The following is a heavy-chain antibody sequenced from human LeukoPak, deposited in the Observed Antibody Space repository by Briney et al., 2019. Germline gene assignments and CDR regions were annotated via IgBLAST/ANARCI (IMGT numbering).Heavy chain of an antibody. D-gene: IGHD1-26*01. Sequence: GGSLRLPCAASGFTFSSYGMHWVRQAPGKGLEWVAVISYDGSNKYYADSVKGRFTISRDNSKNTLYLQMNSLRAEDTAVYYCARSGSSTNWFDPWGQGTLVTVSS. CDR2: ISYDGSNK. V-gene: IGHV3-30*03. CDR3: ARSGSSTNWFDP. J-gene: IGHJ5*02. CDR1: GFTFSSYG.